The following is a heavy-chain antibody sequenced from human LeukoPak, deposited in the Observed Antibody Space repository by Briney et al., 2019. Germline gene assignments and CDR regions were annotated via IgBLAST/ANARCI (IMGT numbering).Heavy chain of an antibody. CDR2: IIPIFGIA. D-gene: IGHD2-21*02. CDR1: GGTFSSYA. V-gene: IGHV1-69*04. Sequence: GASVQVSCKASGGTFSSYAISWVRQAPGQGLEWMGRIIPIFGIANYAQKFQGRVTITADKSTSTAYMELSSLRSEDTAVYCCAHEFPCGGDCYGYFYYYGMDVWGQGATVTVSS. CDR3: AHEFPCGGDCYGYFYYYGMDV. J-gene: IGHJ6*02.